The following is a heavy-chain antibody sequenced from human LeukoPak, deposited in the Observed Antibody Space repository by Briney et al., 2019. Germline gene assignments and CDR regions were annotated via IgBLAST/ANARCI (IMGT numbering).Heavy chain of an antibody. CDR1: GFTVSNNW. CDR3: ARDPSAVTANTYA. V-gene: IGHV3-66*01. J-gene: IGHJ5*02. D-gene: IGHD2-2*01. CDR2: IFSGGDT. Sequence: GGSLRPSCAASGFTVSNNWMNWVRQAPGKGLEWVSLIFSGGDTQYADSVKDRFTISRDASKNTLYLQMSNLRAEDTAVYYCARDPSAVTANTYAWGQGTLVTVSS.